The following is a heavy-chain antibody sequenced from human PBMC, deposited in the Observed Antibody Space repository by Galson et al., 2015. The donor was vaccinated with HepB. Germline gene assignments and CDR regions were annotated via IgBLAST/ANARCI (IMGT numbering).Heavy chain of an antibody. J-gene: IGHJ4*02. Sequence: SLRLSCAASGFTFSSYSMNWVRQAPGEGLEWVSSISSSSSYIYYADSVKGRFTISRDNAKNSLYLQMNSLRAGDTAVYYCARVTTFWSGYYDFDYWGQGTLVTVSS. CDR1: GFTFSSYS. V-gene: IGHV3-21*01. D-gene: IGHD3-3*01. CDR2: ISSSSSYI. CDR3: ARVTTFWSGYYDFDY.